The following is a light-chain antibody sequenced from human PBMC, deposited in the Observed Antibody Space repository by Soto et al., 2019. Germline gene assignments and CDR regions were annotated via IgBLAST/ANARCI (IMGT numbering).Light chain of an antibody. Sequence: EIVLTQSPDTLSLSPGERAIFSCRTSQSIGSTLAWYQHKPGQAPRLLIYDASKRATGIPARFSGSGSETDFTLTISSLEPEDFAFYFCQQRSKWPVTFGPGTTVDIK. CDR1: QSIGST. CDR3: QQRSKWPVT. J-gene: IGKJ3*01. V-gene: IGKV3-11*01. CDR2: DAS.